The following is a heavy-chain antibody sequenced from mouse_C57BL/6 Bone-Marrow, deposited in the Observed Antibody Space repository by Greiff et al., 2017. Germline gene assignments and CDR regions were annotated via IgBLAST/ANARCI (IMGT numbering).Heavy chain of an antibody. V-gene: IGHV1-15*01. CDR1: GYTFTDYE. J-gene: IGHJ1*03. CDR3: TRGVYWYFDV. CDR2: IDPETGGT. Sequence: QVQLKQSGAELVRPGASVTLSCKASGYTFTDYEMHWVKQTPVHGLEWIGAIDPETGGTAYNQKFKGKAILTADKSSSTAYMEIRSLTSEDSAVYYCTRGVYWYFDVWGTGTTVTVSS.